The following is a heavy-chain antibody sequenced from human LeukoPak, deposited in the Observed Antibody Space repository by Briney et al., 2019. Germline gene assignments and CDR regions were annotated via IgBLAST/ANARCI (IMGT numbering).Heavy chain of an antibody. J-gene: IGHJ4*02. D-gene: IGHD6-25*01. V-gene: IGHV4-4*07. CDR1: GGSISSYY. Sequence: KPSETLSLTCTVSGGSISSYYWSWIRQPAGKGLEWIGRIYSSGSNNYNPSLESRATISTDMSKNQLYLKLSSVTVADTAVYYCARGPGMSATGQSFDYWGQGVLVTVSS. CDR2: IYSSGSN. CDR3: ARGPGMSATGQSFDY.